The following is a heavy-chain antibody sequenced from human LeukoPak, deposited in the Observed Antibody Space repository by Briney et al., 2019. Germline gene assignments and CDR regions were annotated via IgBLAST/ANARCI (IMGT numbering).Heavy chain of an antibody. V-gene: IGHV3-20*04. CDR3: TRDSVKGPTNVAFDI. J-gene: IGHJ3*02. CDR1: GFTFDDYG. Sequence: GGSLRLSCAASGFTFDDYGMSWVRQAPGKGLEWVSGINWNGGSTGYADSVKGRFTISRDNAKNSLYLQMNSLKTEDTAVYYCTRDSVKGPTNVAFDIWGQGTMVTVSS. D-gene: IGHD1-26*01. CDR2: INWNGGST.